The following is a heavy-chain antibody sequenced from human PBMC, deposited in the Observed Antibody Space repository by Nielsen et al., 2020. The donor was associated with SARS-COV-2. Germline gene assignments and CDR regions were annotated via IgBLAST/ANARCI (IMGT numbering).Heavy chain of an antibody. CDR1: GFTLSDYY. Sequence: GESLKISCAASGFTLSDYYVSWLRQAPGKGQEWLSYISAVNGHTWFADSLKGRFTVSRDNADNVVFLLMDSLRGEDPAMYFCARGSDTPSLWGQGTLVTVSS. CDR2: ISAVNGHT. D-gene: IGHD5-18*01. CDR3: ARGSDTPSL. V-gene: IGHV3-11*05. J-gene: IGHJ4*02.